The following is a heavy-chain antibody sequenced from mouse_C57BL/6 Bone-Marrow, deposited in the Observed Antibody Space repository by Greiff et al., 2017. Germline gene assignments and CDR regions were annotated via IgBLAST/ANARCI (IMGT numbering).Heavy chain of an antibody. V-gene: IGHV14-4*01. CDR2: IDPENGDT. J-gene: IGHJ4*01. CDR3: TNPYWDLD. Sequence: VQLQQSGAELVRPGASVKLSCTASGFNIKDDYMHWVKQRPEQGLEWIGWIDPENGDTEYASKFQGKATITADTSSNTSYLQLSSLTSEDTAVYYCTNPYWDLDWGQGTSVTVSS. CDR1: GFNIKDDY. D-gene: IGHD4-1*01.